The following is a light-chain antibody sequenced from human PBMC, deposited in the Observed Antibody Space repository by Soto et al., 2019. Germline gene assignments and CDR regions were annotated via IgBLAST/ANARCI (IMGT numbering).Light chain of an antibody. CDR2: TNY. J-gene: IGLJ1*01. CDR3: AAWDDSLNGHV. Sequence: QSVLTQPPSASGTPGQRVTISCSGSSSNIGTNPVNWYQQLPGTAPKLLIYTNYQRPSGVPDRFSGSKSGTSASLAISGLQSEDDADYYCAAWDDSLNGHVFGTGTKDTDL. V-gene: IGLV1-44*01. CDR1: SSNIGTNP.